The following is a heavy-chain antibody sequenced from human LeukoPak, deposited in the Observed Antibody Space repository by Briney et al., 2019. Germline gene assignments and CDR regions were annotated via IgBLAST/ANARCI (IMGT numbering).Heavy chain of an antibody. V-gene: IGHV3-30*04. CDR3: ARDGGNSSKYYYYYMDV. CDR2: ISYDGSNK. Sequence: AGGSLRLSCAASGFTFSSYAMHWVRQAPGKGLGWVAVISYDGSNKYYADSVKGRFTISRHNYKITLYPQMNSLRAEDSVVYDCARDGGNSSKYYYYYMDVWGKGTTVTISS. CDR1: GFTFSSYA. D-gene: IGHD4-23*01. J-gene: IGHJ6*03.